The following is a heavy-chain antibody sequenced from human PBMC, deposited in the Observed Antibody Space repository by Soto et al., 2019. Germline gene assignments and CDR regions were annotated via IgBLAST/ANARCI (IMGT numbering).Heavy chain of an antibody. CDR3: ARGYSSNWFRVDY. CDR1: GGSFSIYY. Sequence: SDTLSLNCAVYGGSFSIYYWSWIRQPPGKGLEWIGEINHSGSTNYNPSLKSRVTISVDTSKNQFSLNLNSVTAADTALYYCARGYSSNWFRVDYWGQGILVTVSS. J-gene: IGHJ4*02. CDR2: INHSGST. V-gene: IGHV4-34*01. D-gene: IGHD6-13*01.